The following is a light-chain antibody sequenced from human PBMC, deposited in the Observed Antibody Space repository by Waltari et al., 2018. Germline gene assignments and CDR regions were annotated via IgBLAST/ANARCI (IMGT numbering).Light chain of an antibody. CDR2: EGS. Sequence: QSALTQPASVSGSPGQSITISCTGTSSDVGRYILVPWYQQHPGKAPKLMIYEGSKRPSGVSNRFSGSKSGNTASLTISGLQAEDEADYYCCSYAGSSTSVVFGGGTKLTVL. CDR3: CSYAGSSTSVV. CDR1: SSDVGRYIL. J-gene: IGLJ2*01. V-gene: IGLV2-23*01.